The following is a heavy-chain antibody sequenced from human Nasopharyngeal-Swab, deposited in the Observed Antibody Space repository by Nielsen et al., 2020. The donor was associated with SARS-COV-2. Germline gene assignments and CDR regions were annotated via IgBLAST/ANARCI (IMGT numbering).Heavy chain of an antibody. V-gene: IGHV3-21*01. CDR2: ISSSSSYI. J-gene: IGHJ4*02. Sequence: GESLKISCAASGFTFSSYSMNWVRQAPGKGLEWVSSISSSSSYIYYADSVKGRFTISRDNAKNSLYLQMNSLRAEDTAVYYCARVSSDQWLEYYFDYWGQGTLVTVSS. CDR1: GFTFSSYS. D-gene: IGHD6-19*01. CDR3: ARVSSDQWLEYYFDY.